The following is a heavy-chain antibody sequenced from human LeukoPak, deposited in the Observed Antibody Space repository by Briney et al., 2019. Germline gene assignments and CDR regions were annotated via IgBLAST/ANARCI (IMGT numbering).Heavy chain of an antibody. D-gene: IGHD6-6*01. CDR3: ARETLSSIAARPVDY. J-gene: IGHJ4*02. CDR1: GGSISSSSYY. CDR2: INHSGST. Sequence: SETLSLTCTVSGGSISSSSYYWGWIRQPPGKGLEWIGEINHSGSTNYNPSLKSRVTISVDTSKNQFSLKLSSVTAADTAVYYCARETLSSIAARPVDYWGQGTLVTVSS. V-gene: IGHV4-39*07.